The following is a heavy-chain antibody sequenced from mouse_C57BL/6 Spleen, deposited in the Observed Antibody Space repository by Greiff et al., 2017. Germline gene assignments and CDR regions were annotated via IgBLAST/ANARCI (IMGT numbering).Heavy chain of an antibody. CDR3: ARYSNYVGYFDY. D-gene: IGHD2-5*01. J-gene: IGHJ2*01. CDR1: GYTFTSYW. CDR2: IYPGSGST. Sequence: QVQLQQPGAELVKPGASVKMSCKASGYTFTSYWITWVKQRPGQGLEWIGDIYPGSGSTNYNEKFKSKDTLTVDTSSSTAYMQLSSLTSEDSAVYYCARYSNYVGYFDYWGQGTTLTVSS. V-gene: IGHV1-55*01.